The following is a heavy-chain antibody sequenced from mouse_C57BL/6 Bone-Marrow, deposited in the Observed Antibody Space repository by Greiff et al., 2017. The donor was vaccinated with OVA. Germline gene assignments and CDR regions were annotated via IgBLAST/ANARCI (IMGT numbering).Heavy chain of an antibody. V-gene: IGHV5-17*01. CDR1: GFTFSDYG. Sequence: EVMLVESGGGLVKPGGSLKLSCAASGFTFSDYGMHWVRQAPEKGLEWVAYISSGSSTIYYAATVKGRFTISRDTAKNTLFQQMTSLRSEETAMNYGARINYSYFDVWGTGTTVTVSS. J-gene: IGHJ1*03. CDR2: ISSGSSTI. CDR3: ARINYSYFDV.